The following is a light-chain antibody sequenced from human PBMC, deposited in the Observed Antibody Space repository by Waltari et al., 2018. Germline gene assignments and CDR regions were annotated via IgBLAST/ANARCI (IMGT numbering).Light chain of an antibody. Sequence: QSVLTQPPSVSAAPGQRVTISCSGGSSNIGNNYVSWYRQFPGPAPKLLIYEGSERPSGIPGRFAGSKSGASATLDITGLQAGDEADYYCGTWDSSLSGAVFGGGTHLTVL. CDR1: SSNIGNNY. J-gene: IGLJ7*01. V-gene: IGLV1-51*02. CDR2: EGS. CDR3: GTWDSSLSGAV.